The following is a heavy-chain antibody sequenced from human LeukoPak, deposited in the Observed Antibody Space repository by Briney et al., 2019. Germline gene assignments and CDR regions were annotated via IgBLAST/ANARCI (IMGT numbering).Heavy chain of an antibody. CDR3: ARDMVVRGVIKNWFDP. CDR2: INPNSGGT. J-gene: IGHJ5*02. D-gene: IGHD3-10*01. Sequence: ASVKVSCKASGYTFTGYYMHWVRQAPGQGLEWMGWINPNSGGTNYAQKFQGRVTMTRDTSISTAYMELSRLRSDDTAVYYCARDMVVRGVIKNWFDPWGQGTLGTVSA. V-gene: IGHV1-2*02. CDR1: GYTFTGYY.